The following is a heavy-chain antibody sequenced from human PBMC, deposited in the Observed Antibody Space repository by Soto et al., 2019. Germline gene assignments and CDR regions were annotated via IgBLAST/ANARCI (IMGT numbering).Heavy chain of an antibody. Sequence: GGYLRLSCAASGFTFSSYAMSWVRQAPGKGLEWVSTISGRGDDTYYTDSVKGRFTISRDNSKNTLYVHMNSLRAEDTAVYYCARAQPTYSSSYFDYWGQGTLVTVSS. D-gene: IGHD3-22*01. J-gene: IGHJ4*02. V-gene: IGHV3-23*01. CDR1: GFTFSSYA. CDR2: ISGRGDDT. CDR3: ARAQPTYSSSYFDY.